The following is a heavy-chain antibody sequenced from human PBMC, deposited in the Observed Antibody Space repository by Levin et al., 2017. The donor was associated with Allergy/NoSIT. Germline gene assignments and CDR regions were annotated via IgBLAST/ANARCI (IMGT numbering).Heavy chain of an antibody. D-gene: IGHD3-10*01. V-gene: IGHV4-30-2*01. CDR1: GGSISSGGYS. Sequence: PSETLSLTCAVSGGSISSGGYSWSWIRQPPGKGLEWIGYIYHSGSTYYNPSLKSRVTISVDRSKNQFSLKLSSVTAADTAVYYCARTNYYGSGSPNWFDPWGQGTLVTVSS. CDR2: IYHSGST. J-gene: IGHJ5*02. CDR3: ARTNYYGSGSPNWFDP.